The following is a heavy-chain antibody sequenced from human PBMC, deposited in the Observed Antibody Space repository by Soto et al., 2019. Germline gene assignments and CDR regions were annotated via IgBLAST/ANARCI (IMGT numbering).Heavy chain of an antibody. D-gene: IGHD3-9*01. CDR2: INPNSGGT. Sequence: XSVKGSCKASGYPFTGYYMHWVRQAPGQGLEWMGWINPNSGGTNYAQKFQGRVTMTRDTSISTAYMELSRLRSDDTAVYYCATSNPHILTGYYIKFDYWGQGTLVTVSS. CDR3: ATSNPHILTGYYIKFDY. J-gene: IGHJ4*02. V-gene: IGHV1-2*02. CDR1: GYPFTGYY.